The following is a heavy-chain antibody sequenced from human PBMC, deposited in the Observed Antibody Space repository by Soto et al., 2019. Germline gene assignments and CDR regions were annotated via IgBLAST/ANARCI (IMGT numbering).Heavy chain of an antibody. V-gene: IGHV4-39*01. D-gene: IGHD6-13*01. CDR1: GGSISSSSYY. CDR3: ARHQSHSSSYVDP. Sequence: ETLSLTCTVSGGSISSSSYYWGWIRQPPGKGLEWIGSIYYSGSTYYDPSLKSRVTISVDTSKNQFSLKLSSVTAADTAVYYCARHQSHSSSYVDPWGQGTLVTVSS. CDR2: IYYSGST. J-gene: IGHJ5*02.